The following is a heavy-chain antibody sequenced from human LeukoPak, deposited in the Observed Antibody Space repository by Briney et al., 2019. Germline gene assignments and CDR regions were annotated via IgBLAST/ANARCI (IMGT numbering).Heavy chain of an antibody. Sequence: PGGSLRLSCAASGFTVSSNYMSWVRQAPGKGLEWVSVIYSGGSTYYADSVKGRFTISRDNSKNTLYLQMNSLRAEDTAVYYCARVQIAARSLDYWGQGTLVTVSS. CDR3: ARVQIAARSLDY. D-gene: IGHD6-6*01. CDR2: IYSGGST. J-gene: IGHJ4*02. CDR1: GFTVSSNY. V-gene: IGHV3-66*01.